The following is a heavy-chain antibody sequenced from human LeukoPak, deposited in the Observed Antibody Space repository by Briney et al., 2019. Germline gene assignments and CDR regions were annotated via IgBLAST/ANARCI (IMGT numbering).Heavy chain of an antibody. CDR1: GFSFSNHY. CDR3: TRVIVAVPGYFDYFDF. CDR2: INEDGSNK. J-gene: IGHJ4*02. V-gene: IGHV3-7*01. Sequence: GGSLRLSCTASGFSFSNHYMRWIRQAPGKELEWVANINEDGSNKWHLGSVKGRFTVSRDNARNSLYLQMNSLSVEDTAVYYCTRVIVAVPGYFDYFDFWGQGVLVTVSS. D-gene: IGHD6-19*01.